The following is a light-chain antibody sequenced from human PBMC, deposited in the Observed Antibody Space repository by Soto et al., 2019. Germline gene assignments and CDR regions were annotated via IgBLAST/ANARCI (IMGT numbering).Light chain of an antibody. CDR2: WAS. V-gene: IGKV4-1*01. Sequence: DILMTQSPDSLAVSLGERATINCKSSQSVLYIPTNKNYLAWYQQKPGQPPKLLIYWASTRESGVPDRFSGSGSGTDFTLTISSLQAEDVAVYYCQQYFTTPMLGFGGGTKVEIK. CDR3: QQYFTTPMLG. J-gene: IGKJ4*01. CDR1: QSVLYIPTNKNY.